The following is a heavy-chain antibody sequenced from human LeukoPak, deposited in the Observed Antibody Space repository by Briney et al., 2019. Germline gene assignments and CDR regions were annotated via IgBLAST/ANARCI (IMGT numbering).Heavy chain of an antibody. J-gene: IGHJ4*02. Sequence: GGSLRLSCAASGNYWMHWVRQAPGKGLVWVSHINSDGSWTSYADSVKGRFTISRDNSRNTLYLQMNSLRAEDTAVYYCAKLGVRYFDWLPNLYYFDYWGQGTLVTVSS. D-gene: IGHD3-9*01. CDR2: INSDGSWT. CDR3: AKLGVRYFDWLPNLYYFDY. V-gene: IGHV3-74*01. CDR1: GNYW.